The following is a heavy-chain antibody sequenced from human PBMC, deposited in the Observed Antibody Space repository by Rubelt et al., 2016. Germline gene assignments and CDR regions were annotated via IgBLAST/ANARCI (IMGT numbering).Heavy chain of an antibody. V-gene: IGHV4-39*07. CDR2: IYYGGNT. Sequence: QLQLQESGPGLVKPSETLSLTCTVSGGSISSSSYYWGWIRQPPGKGLEWIGRIYYGGNTYYKRSPNVRGTISVDTCKDQCYLELKSGTTADKAVYYCVTRPSDTALVHFDYWGQGTLVTVSS. CDR1: GGSISSSSYY. J-gene: IGHJ4*02. CDR3: VTRPSDTALVHFDY. D-gene: IGHD5-18*01.